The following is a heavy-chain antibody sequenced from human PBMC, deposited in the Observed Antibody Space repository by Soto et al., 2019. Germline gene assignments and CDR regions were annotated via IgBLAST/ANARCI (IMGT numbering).Heavy chain of an antibody. CDR2: VSYDGSNK. D-gene: IGHD6-19*01. CDR3: AKDGSHLAVAGTSPTSYFYGLAV. Sequence: QVQLVESGGGVVQPGRSLRLSCAASGFTFSVYGMHWVRQAPGKGLEWVALVSYDGSNKYYADSVKGRFTISRDNSKNTLYLQMNSLRVEDTAVYYCAKDGSHLAVAGTSPTSYFYGLAVWGQGTTVTVSS. J-gene: IGHJ6*02. CDR1: GFTFSVYG. V-gene: IGHV3-30*18.